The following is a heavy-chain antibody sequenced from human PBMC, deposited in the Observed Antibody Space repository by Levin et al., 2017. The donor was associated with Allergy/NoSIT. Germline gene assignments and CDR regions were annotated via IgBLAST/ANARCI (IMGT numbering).Heavy chain of an antibody. CDR3: AKGYATLRGDGMDV. J-gene: IGHJ6*02. CDR1: GFTFDDYA. CDR2: ISWNSGSI. V-gene: IGHV3-9*01. Sequence: PGGSLRLSCAASGFTFDDYAMHWVRQAPGKGLEWVSGISWNSGSIGYADSVKGRFTISRDNAKNSLSLQMNSLRAEDTALYYCAKGYATLRGDGMDVWGQGTTVTVSS. D-gene: IGHD2-2*01.